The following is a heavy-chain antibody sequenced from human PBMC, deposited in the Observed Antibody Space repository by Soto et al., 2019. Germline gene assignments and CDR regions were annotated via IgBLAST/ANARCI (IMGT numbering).Heavy chain of an antibody. CDR2: IYWADDK. CDR3: AHRLEATGLFDY. D-gene: IGHD1-1*01. V-gene: IGHV2-5*02. Sequence: KESGPTLVKPTQTLTLTCTFSGFSLTTTGMAVGWIRQPPGKAPEWLALIYWADDKRYNPSLRGRLTITKDTFKNQVVFTMTNMDPVDTATYFRAHRLEATGLFDYWGQGTLVTVSS. CDR1: GFSLTTTGMA. J-gene: IGHJ4*02.